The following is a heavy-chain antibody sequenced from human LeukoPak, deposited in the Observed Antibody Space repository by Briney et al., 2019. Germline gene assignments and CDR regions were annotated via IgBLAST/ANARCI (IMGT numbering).Heavy chain of an antibody. CDR1: GVTFSSYG. CDR3: AKDPASNYYASGSYYPY. J-gene: IGHJ4*02. D-gene: IGHD3-10*01. V-gene: IGHV3-30*18. Sequence: GGSLRLSCAASGVTFSSYGMHWVRQAPGRGLEWVAVISFDGSNTYYADSVKGRFTISRDNSKNTLYLQMTSLTAEDTAVYYCAKDPASNYYASGSYYPYWGQGTLVTVSS. CDR2: ISFDGSNT.